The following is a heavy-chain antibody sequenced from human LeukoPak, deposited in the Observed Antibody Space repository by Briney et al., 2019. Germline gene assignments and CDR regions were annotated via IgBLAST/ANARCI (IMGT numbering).Heavy chain of an antibody. D-gene: IGHD2-15*01. J-gene: IGHJ4*02. CDR2: LYNSGST. CDR3: ARSCSGGSCYGL. CDR1: GGSISSYY. Sequence: SETLSLTCTASGGSISSYYWSWIRQPPGKGLEWIGYLYNSGSTNYNPSLKSRVTISVDTSKNQFSLKLSSVTAADTAVYYCARSCSGGSCYGLWGQGTLVTVSS. V-gene: IGHV4-59*01.